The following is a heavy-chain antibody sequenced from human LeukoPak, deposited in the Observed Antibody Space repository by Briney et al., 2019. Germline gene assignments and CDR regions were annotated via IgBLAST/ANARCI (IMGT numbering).Heavy chain of an antibody. CDR1: GYSIGSGYY. Sequence: PSETLSLTCTVSGYSIGSGYYWAWIRQPPGKGLEWIGSIYRRGSTYYNPSLKSRVTISMDTSKNQFSLKLNSVTAADTAVYYCARDSGNYYDSSGYYHFDYWGQGTLVTVSS. D-gene: IGHD3-22*01. J-gene: IGHJ4*02. V-gene: IGHV4-38-2*02. CDR3: ARDSGNYYDSSGYYHFDY. CDR2: IYRRGST.